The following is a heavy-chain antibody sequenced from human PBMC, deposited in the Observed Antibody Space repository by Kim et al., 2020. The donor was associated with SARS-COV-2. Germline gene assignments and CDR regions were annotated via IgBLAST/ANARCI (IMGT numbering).Heavy chain of an antibody. Sequence: GGSLRLSCVASGFTLSDHYIDWVRQGPGKGLEWVGRSGNKASSHTTEYAASVKDRFTISRDDSKNSLYLQMNSLKTEDTAVYYCSRGYSGGPIYAFDIWGQGTDVTVSS. D-gene: IGHD5-12*01. CDR2: SGNKASSHTT. CDR1: GFTLSDHY. V-gene: IGHV3-72*01. CDR3: SRGYSGGPIYAFDI. J-gene: IGHJ3*02.